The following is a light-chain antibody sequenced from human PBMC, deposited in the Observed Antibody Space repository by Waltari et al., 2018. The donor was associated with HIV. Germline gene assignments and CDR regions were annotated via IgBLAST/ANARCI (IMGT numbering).Light chain of an antibody. CDR1: SSTIGSNY. V-gene: IGLV1-47*01. J-gene: IGLJ3*02. Sequence: QSVLTQPPSASGPPGQRVTISCSGSSSTIGSNYVYWYQQLPGTAPKLLIYMNNQRPSGVPDRFSGSKSGTSASLAISGLRSEDEADYYCAAWDASLSAWVFGGGTKLTVL. CDR2: MNN. CDR3: AAWDASLSAWV.